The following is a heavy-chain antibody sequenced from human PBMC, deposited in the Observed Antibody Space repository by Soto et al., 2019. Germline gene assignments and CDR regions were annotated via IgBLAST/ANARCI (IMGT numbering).Heavy chain of an antibody. CDR3: AREITYYDFWSGYPVPDAFDI. V-gene: IGHV1-18*01. Sequence: ASVKVSCKASVYTFSNYGISWVRQAPGQGLEWMGWISAYNGNTNYAQKLQGRVTMTTDTSTSTAYMELRSLRSDDTAVYYCAREITYYDFWSGYPVPDAFDIWGQGTMVTVS. CDR2: ISAYNGNT. D-gene: IGHD3-3*01. CDR1: VYTFSNYG. J-gene: IGHJ3*02.